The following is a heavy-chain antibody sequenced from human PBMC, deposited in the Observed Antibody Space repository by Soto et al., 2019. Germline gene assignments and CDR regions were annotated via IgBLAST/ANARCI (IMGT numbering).Heavy chain of an antibody. V-gene: IGHV1-69*13. Sequence: GASVKVSCKASGGTFSSYAISWVRQAPGQGLEWMGGIIPIFGTANYAQKFQGRVTITADESTSTAYMELSSLRSEDTAVYYCARTPYRTREWYFDYWGQGTLVTVSS. CDR2: IIPIFGTA. J-gene: IGHJ4*02. CDR3: ARTPYRTREWYFDY. CDR1: GGTFSSYA. D-gene: IGHD3-3*01.